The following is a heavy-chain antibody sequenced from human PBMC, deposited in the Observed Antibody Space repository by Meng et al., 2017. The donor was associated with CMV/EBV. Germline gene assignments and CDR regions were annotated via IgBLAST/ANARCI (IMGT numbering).Heavy chain of an antibody. V-gene: IGHV3-15*01. CDR3: TTETSGVSNDI. J-gene: IGHJ3*02. CDR1: GFTFSNAW. D-gene: IGHD1-26*01. Sequence: GGSLRLSCAASGFTFSNAWMSWVRQAPGKGLEWVGRIKSKTDGGTTDYAAPVKGRFTISRDDSKNTLHLQMNSLKTEDTAVYYCTTETSGVSNDIWGQGTMVTVSS. CDR2: IKSKTDGGTT.